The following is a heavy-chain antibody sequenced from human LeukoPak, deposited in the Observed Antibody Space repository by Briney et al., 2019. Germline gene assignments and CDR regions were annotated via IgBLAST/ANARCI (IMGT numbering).Heavy chain of an antibody. CDR2: INPNSGGT. CDR3: ATDRGYYDILTGYYTLDY. V-gene: IGHV1-2*02. J-gene: IGHJ4*02. CDR1: GYTFTDYY. Sequence: GASVKVSCKASGYTFTDYYMHWVRQAPGQGLEWMGWINPNSGGTNYAQKFQGRVTMTEDTSTDTAYMELSSLRSEDTAVYYCATDRGYYDILTGYYTLDYWGQGTLVTVSS. D-gene: IGHD3-9*01.